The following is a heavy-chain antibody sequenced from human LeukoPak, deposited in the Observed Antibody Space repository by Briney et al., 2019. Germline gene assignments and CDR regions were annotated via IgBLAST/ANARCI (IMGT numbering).Heavy chain of an antibody. J-gene: IGHJ6*03. CDR1: GITFSSYG. CDR2: ISHAGGSP. V-gene: IGHV3-23*01. D-gene: IGHD2-15*01. Sequence: GGSLRLSCAASGITFSSYGMSWVRQVPGKGLEWVSSISHAGGSPYYADSVKGRFTVSRDNSKNTLYLQMNSLTVEDTAIYYCAKNADRGAYCRGGSCYPYYYYYMDVWGTGTTVTISS. CDR3: AKNADRGAYCRGGSCYPYYYYYMDV.